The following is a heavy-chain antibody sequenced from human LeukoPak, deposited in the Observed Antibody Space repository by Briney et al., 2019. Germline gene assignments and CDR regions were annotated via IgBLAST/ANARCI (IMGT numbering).Heavy chain of an antibody. CDR1: GFTFSSYS. CDR3: ASSGYSSRWYSLHY. V-gene: IGHV3-48*01. D-gene: IGHD6-13*01. CDR2: ISSSSSTI. J-gene: IGHJ4*02. Sequence: GGSLRLSCAASGFTFSSYSMNWVRQAPGKRLEWVSYISSSSSTIYYADSVKGRFTISRDNAKNSLYLQMNSLRAEDTAVYYCASSGYSSRWYSLHYWGQGTLVTVSS.